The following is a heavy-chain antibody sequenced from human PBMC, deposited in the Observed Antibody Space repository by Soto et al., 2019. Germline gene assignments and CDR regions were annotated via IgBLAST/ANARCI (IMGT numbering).Heavy chain of an antibody. D-gene: IGHD2-2*01. V-gene: IGHV1-3*01. CDR1: GYTFTSYA. J-gene: IGHJ4*01. CDR3: ARDSSCSSTSCYFDY. CDR2: INAGNGNT. Sequence: ASVKVSCKASGYTFTSYAMHGVRQAPGQRLEWMGWINAGNGNTKYSQKFQGRVTITRDTSASSAYMELSSLRSEDTAVYYCARDSSCSSTSCYFDYWGHGTLVTVSS.